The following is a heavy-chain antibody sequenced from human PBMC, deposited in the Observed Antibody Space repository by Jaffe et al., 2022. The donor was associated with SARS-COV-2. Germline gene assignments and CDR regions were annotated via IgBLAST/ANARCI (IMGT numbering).Heavy chain of an antibody. V-gene: IGHV3-23*01. D-gene: IGHD2-15*01. CDR2: ISAGGGTT. Sequence: EVQLLESGGGLVQPGGSLRLSCAASGFTFSNYAMTWVRQAPGKGLEWVSGISAGGGTTYYTDSVKGRFTISRDNSKNTLYLQMNSLRAEDTAVFYCAKVLPRDSYLFYYGLDVWGQGTTVTVSS. J-gene: IGHJ6*02. CDR1: GFTFSNYA. CDR3: AKVLPRDSYLFYYGLDV.